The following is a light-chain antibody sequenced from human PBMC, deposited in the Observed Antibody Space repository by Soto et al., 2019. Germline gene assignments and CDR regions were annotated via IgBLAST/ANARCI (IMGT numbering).Light chain of an antibody. Sequence: QSVLPQPPSASGTPGQRVTISFSGSSSNIGSNTVNWYQQLPGTAPKLLIYSNNQRPSGVPDRFSGSKSGTSASLAISGLQSEDEAHYYCAAWDDSLNALIFGGGTKLTVL. V-gene: IGLV1-44*01. CDR3: AAWDDSLNALI. CDR1: SSNIGSNT. J-gene: IGLJ2*01. CDR2: SNN.